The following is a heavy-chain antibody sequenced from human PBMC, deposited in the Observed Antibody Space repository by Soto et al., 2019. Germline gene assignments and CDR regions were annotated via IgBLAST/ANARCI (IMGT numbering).Heavy chain of an antibody. CDR2: IKHSGREK. CDR3: ARDNSCSDYDRGMGV. V-gene: IGHV3-7*03. CDR1: GFTFSNYW. J-gene: IGHJ6*02. Sequence: GGSLRLSCAASGFTFSNYWMSSVRQAPGKGLEWVANIKHSGREKYYVDSVKGRFTIPRDNAKNSLFLQLNSLRAEDTAVYYCARDNSCSDYDRGMGVWGQGTRVTVSS. D-gene: IGHD6-19*01.